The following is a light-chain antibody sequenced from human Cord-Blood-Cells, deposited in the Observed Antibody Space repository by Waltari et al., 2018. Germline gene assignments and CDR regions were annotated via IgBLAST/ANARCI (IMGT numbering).Light chain of an antibody. Sequence: SYVLTQPPSVSVAPGQTARITCGGNNIGSKSVHWYQQKPGQAPVLVVYDDSDRPSGGPERFSGSNSGNTATLTISRVEAGDEADYYCQVWESSSDHWVFGGGTKLTVL. J-gene: IGLJ3*02. V-gene: IGLV3-21*02. CDR1: NIGSKS. CDR2: DDS. CDR3: QVWESSSDHWV.